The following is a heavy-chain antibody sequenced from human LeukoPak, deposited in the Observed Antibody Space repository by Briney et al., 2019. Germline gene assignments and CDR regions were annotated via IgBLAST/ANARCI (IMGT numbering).Heavy chain of an antibody. CDR2: IYPGDSES. CDR3: ARIEGSTFDC. Sequence: GESLKISCKGSGYTFTSYWIGWVRQMPGKGLEWMGIIYPGDSESKYRPSLQGQVAISVDKSINTAYLQWSRLKASDTAIYYCARIEGSTFDCWGQGTLVTVSS. J-gene: IGHJ4*02. CDR1: GYTFTSYW. V-gene: IGHV5-51*01.